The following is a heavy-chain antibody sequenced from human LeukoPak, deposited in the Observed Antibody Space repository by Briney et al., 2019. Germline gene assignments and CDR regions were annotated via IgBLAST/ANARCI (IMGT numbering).Heavy chain of an antibody. Sequence: SGGSLRLSCAASGFIFSGYWMNWLRQAPGKGLEWVANIKQDGSEKYYVDSVKGRFTISRDNAKNSLYLQLNNMRVEDAAVYYCAQTGGYPLDYYAGESLHHSGQGT. CDR3: AQTGGYPLDYYAGESLHH. J-gene: IGHJ1*01. V-gene: IGHV3-7*01. CDR2: IKQDGSEK. CDR1: GFIFSGYW. D-gene: IGHD1-26*01.